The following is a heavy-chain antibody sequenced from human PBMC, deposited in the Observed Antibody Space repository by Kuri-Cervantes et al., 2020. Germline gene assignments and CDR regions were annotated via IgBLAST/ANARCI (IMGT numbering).Heavy chain of an antibody. CDR2: ISYDGSNK. CDR3: ARDSGYDSRGAFDY. J-gene: IGHJ4*02. CDR1: GFTFSSYA. V-gene: IGHV3-30-3*01. Sequence: GGSLRLSCAASGFTFSSYAMHWVRQAPGKGLEWVAVISYDGSNKYYADSVKGRFTISRDNSKNTLYLQMNSLRAEDTAVYYCARDSGYDSRGAFDYRGQGTLVTVSS. D-gene: IGHD3-22*01.